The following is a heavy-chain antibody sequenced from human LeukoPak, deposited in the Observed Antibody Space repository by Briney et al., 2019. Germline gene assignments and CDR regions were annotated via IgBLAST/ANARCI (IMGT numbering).Heavy chain of an antibody. CDR1: GYTFTGYY. Sequence: GTSVKVSCKASGYTFTGYYMHWVRQAPGQGLEWMGWINPNSGGTNYAQKFQGRVTMTRDTSISTAYMELSRLRSDDTAVYYCAREPLLQDYYEPHYYYGMDVWGQGTTVTVSS. D-gene: IGHD3-22*01. CDR2: INPNSGGT. J-gene: IGHJ6*02. V-gene: IGHV1-2*02. CDR3: AREPLLQDYYEPHYYYGMDV.